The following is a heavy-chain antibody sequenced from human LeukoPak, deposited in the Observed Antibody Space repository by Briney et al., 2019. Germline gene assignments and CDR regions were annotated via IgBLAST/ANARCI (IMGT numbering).Heavy chain of an antibody. V-gene: IGHV4-30-2*01. D-gene: IGHD6-13*01. CDR1: GGSISSGGYY. J-gene: IGHJ6*02. CDR3: ARDSSSSFLYYYYGMDV. CDR2: IYHSGST. Sequence: PSETLSLTCTVSGGSISSGGYYWSWIRQPPGKGLEWIRNIYHSGSTNYNPSLKSRVTISVDKSKNQFSLKLSSVTAADTAVYYCARDSSSSFLYYYYGMDVWGQGTTVTVSS.